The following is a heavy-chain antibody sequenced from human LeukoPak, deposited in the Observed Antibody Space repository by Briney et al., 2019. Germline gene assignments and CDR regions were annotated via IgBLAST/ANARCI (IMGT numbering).Heavy chain of an antibody. D-gene: IGHD1-1*01. Sequence: SETLSLTCAVYGGSFSGYYWSWIRQPPGKGLEWIGEINHIGSTNYNPSLKSRVTISVDTSKNQFSLKLNSVTAADTAVYFCARRAYSAAYWKHFDYWGQGTLVTVSS. CDR1: GGSFSGYY. V-gene: IGHV4-34*01. CDR3: ARRAYSAAYWKHFDY. CDR2: INHIGST. J-gene: IGHJ4*02.